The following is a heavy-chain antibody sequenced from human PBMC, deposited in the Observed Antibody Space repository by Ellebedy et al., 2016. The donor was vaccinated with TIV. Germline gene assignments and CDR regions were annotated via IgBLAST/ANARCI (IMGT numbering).Heavy chain of an antibody. Sequence: GESLKISCAASGFTFSDYYMSWIRQAPGKGLEWVSYISSSSSYTNYADSVKGRFTISRDNAKNTLYLQMNSLRAEDTAVYYCAKSERFLEWLPIDYWGQGTLVTVSS. D-gene: IGHD3-3*01. J-gene: IGHJ4*02. V-gene: IGHV3-11*06. CDR3: AKSERFLEWLPIDY. CDR1: GFTFSDYY. CDR2: ISSSSSYT.